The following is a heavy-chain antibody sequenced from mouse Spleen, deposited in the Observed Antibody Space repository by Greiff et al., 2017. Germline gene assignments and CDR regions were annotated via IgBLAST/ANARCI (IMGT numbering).Heavy chain of an antibody. J-gene: IGHJ4*01. CDR2: IWSGGST. D-gene: IGHD1-1*01. CDR1: GFSLTSYG. Sequence: VQLVESGPGLVQPSQSLSITCTVSGFSLTSYGVHWVRQSPGKGLEWLGVIWSGGSTDYNAAFISRLSISKDNSKSQVFFKMNSLQADDTAIYYCATIHTTVVGDYAMDYWGQGTSVTVSS. CDR3: ATIHTTVVGDYAMDY. V-gene: IGHV2-2*01.